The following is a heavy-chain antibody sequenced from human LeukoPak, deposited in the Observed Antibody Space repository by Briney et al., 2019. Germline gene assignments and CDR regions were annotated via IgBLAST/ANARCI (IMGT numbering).Heavy chain of an antibody. CDR1: GFTFSSYW. Sequence: GGSLRLSCAASGFTFSSYWMHWVRQAPGKGLVWVSRINSDGSSTSYADSVKGRFTISRDNAKNTLYLQMNSLRAEDTALYYCASGVWDSSGYYYNYWGQGTLVTVSS. CDR2: INSDGSST. V-gene: IGHV3-74*01. J-gene: IGHJ4*02. CDR3: ASGVWDSSGYYYNY. D-gene: IGHD3-22*01.